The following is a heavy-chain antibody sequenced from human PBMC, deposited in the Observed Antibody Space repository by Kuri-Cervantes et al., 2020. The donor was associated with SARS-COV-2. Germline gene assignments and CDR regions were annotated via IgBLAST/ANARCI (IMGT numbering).Heavy chain of an antibody. J-gene: IGHJ4*02. CDR3: AKAVINGGTWLVGGFDY. V-gene: IGHV3-21*01. Sequence: GGSLRLSCAASGFTFSTYSMTWVRQAPGKGLEWVSSISSSSSQRYYVDSVKGRFTISRDNAKNSLYLQMNSLRAEDTAVYYCAKAVINGGTWLVGGFDYWGQGTLVTVSS. CDR2: ISSSSSQR. CDR1: GFTFSTYS. D-gene: IGHD6-19*01.